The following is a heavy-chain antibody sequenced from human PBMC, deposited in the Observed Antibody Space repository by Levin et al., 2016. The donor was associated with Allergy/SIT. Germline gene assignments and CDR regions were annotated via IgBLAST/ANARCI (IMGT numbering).Heavy chain of an antibody. V-gene: IGHV4-31*03. Sequence: SETLSLTCTVSGGSLNSDGYYWSWIRQLPGRGLEWIGYIYHSGTTYYNPSLKSRVTISVDTSKNQFSLSLRSVNAADTGVYYCARARGRVVEKELDYDGLDVWGQGTTVTVSS. CDR2: IYHSGTT. D-gene: IGHD2-2*01. CDR3: ARARGRVVEKELDYDGLDV. CDR1: GGSLNSDGYY. J-gene: IGHJ6*02.